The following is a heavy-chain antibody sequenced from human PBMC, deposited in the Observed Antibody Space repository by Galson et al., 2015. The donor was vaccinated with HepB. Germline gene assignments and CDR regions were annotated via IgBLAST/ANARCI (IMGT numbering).Heavy chain of an antibody. CDR2: ISYDGSNK. CDR1: GFTFSSYA. J-gene: IGHJ4*02. CDR3: ASSIAAAGHPSFFDY. D-gene: IGHD6-13*01. V-gene: IGHV3-30*04. Sequence: SLRLSCAASGFTFSSYAMHWVRQAPGKGLEWVAVISYDGSNKYYADSVKGRFTISRDNSKNTLYLQMNSLRAEDTAVYYCASSIAAAGHPSFFDYWGQGTLVTVSS.